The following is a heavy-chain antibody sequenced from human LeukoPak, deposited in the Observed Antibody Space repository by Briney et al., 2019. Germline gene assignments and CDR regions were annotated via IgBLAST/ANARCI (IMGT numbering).Heavy chain of an antibody. D-gene: IGHD3-10*01. J-gene: IGHJ6*03. CDR3: ARVFYRGGSGSSNPILYYYYYMDV. CDR1: GFTFSSYS. CDR2: ISSSSSYI. V-gene: IGHV3-21*01. Sequence: PGGSLRLSCAASGFTFSSYSMNWVRQAPGKGLEWVSSISSSSSYIYYADSVKGRFTISRDNAKNSLYLQMNSLRAEDTAVYYCARVFYRGGSGSSNPILYYYYYMDVWGKGTTVTVSS.